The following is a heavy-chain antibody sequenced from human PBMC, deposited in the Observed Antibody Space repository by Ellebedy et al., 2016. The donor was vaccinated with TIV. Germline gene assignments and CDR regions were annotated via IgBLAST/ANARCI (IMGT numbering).Heavy chain of an antibody. CDR3: GTPMVGDFSYYYMDV. D-gene: IGHD5-18*01. CDR2: VNPNSGYT. V-gene: IGHV1-8*01. J-gene: IGHJ6*03. Sequence: ASVKVSCXASGYTFTSYDIHWVRQAPGQGLEWIGWVNPNSGYTGYAQMFQGRVTMTRNTSINTAYMELRSLRSDDTAVYYCGTPMVGDFSYYYMDVWGKGTTVTVSS. CDR1: GYTFTSYD.